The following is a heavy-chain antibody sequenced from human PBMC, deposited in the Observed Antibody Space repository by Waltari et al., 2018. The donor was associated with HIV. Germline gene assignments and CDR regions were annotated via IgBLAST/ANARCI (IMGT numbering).Heavy chain of an antibody. Sequence: QVQLQQWGAGLLKPSETLSLTCGVYGGSFSDYYWTWIRQPPGKGLEWIGDSNPSRTTNYTPFLKRRFTISLDTSMNQFSLKLNSVTAADTAVFYCARRWLYGSGSYYKGNWFDPWGQGTLVTVSS. D-gene: IGHD3-10*01. CDR2: SNPSRTT. V-gene: IGHV4-34*01. CDR1: GGSFSDYY. J-gene: IGHJ5*02. CDR3: ARRWLYGSGSYYKGNWFDP.